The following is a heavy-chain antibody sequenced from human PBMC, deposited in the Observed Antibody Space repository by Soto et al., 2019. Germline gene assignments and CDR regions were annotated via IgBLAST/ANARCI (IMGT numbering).Heavy chain of an antibody. CDR1: GFTFSSFW. CDR2: IKQDGSEK. J-gene: IGHJ4*02. CDR3: TRENLRFLDY. Sequence: GGSLRLSCAASGFTFSSFWMSWVRQAPGKGLEWVANIKQDGSEKYYVDYVKGRFTMSRDNAKNSLYLQMNSLRAEDTAVYYCTRENLRFLDYWGQGTLVTVSS. D-gene: IGHD4-17*01. V-gene: IGHV3-7*01.